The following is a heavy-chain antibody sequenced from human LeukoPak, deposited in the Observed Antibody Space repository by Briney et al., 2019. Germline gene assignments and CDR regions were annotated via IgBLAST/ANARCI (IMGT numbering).Heavy chain of an antibody. CDR2: MNPDSGNT. CDR1: GYTFTSYD. V-gene: IGHV1-8*01. CDR3: ARVYSFPDSHWNYSPFDY. J-gene: IGHJ4*02. D-gene: IGHD1-7*01. Sequence: ASVKVSCKASGYTFTSYDINWVRQATGQGLEWMGWMNPDSGNTGYAQKFQGRVTMTRNTSISTAYMELSSLRSEDTAVYYCARVYSFPDSHWNYSPFDYWGQGTLVTVSS.